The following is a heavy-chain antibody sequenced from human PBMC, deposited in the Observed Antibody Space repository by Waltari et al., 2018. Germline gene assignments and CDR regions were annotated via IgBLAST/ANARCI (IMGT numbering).Heavy chain of an antibody. V-gene: IGHV1-18*01. CDR3: ARGAPGIPPPIFDY. Sequence: QVQLVQSGTEVKKPGASVRVSCKASGYTLSNYGISWWRQAPGQGLEWMGRVSAYNGDTKYAQKIQDRVSMTTDTSTSTAYMELRSLRSDDTAVYYCARGAPGIPPPIFDYWGQGTLVTVSS. CDR2: VSAYNGDT. J-gene: IGHJ4*02. CDR1: GYTLSNYG. D-gene: IGHD5-18*01.